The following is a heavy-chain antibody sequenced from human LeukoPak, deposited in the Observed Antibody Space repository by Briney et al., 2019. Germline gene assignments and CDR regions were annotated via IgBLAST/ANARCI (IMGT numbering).Heavy chain of an antibody. V-gene: IGHV4-4*07. Sequence: SETLSLTCTVSGVSISSYCWSWIRQPAGKGLEWIGRVYTSGSTNYNPSLKSRVTIPVDTSKNQFSLKLSSVTAADTAVYYCARVVTTVTPYYFDYWGQGTLVTVSS. CDR3: ARVVTTVTPYYFDY. CDR1: GVSISSYC. J-gene: IGHJ4*02. D-gene: IGHD4-17*01. CDR2: VYTSGST.